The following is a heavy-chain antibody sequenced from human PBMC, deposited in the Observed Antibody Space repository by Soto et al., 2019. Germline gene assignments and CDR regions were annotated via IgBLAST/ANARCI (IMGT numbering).Heavy chain of an antibody. V-gene: IGHV3-64D*06. CDR2: ISSEGAST. CDR1: GFTFSSYA. Sequence: LRLSCSVSGFTFSSYAMHRVRQAPGKGLEYVASISSEGASTYYADSVKGRFIISRDNSKNTLYLQMSSLRAEDTAVYYCVKDRYVDYWGQGILVTVSS. CDR3: VKDRYVDY. J-gene: IGHJ4*02.